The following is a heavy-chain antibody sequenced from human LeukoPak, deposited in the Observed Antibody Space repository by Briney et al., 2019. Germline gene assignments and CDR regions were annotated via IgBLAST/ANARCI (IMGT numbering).Heavy chain of an antibody. V-gene: IGHV4-4*09. J-gene: IGHJ5*02. CDR3: ARRRFAVPGTVWFDP. Sequence: PSETLSLTCTVSGGSISDIYWSWIRQPPGKGLEWIGYIYSSGGTSYNPSLQSRVTISEDKSKNQFSLRLTSVTAADTAVYYCARRRFAVPGTVWFDPWGQGTLVTVSS. D-gene: IGHD6-19*01. CDR2: IYSSGGT. CDR1: GGSISDIY.